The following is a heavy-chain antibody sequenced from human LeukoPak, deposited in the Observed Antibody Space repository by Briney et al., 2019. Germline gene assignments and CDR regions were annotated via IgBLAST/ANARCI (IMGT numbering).Heavy chain of an antibody. Sequence: SQTLSLTCAISEYSVSSDSAAWNWIRQSPSRGLEWLGRTYYRSKWYYDYAVSVKSRITINPDTSKNQFSLQLNSVTPEDTAVYYCARGPQLVDYYYIDVWGKGTTVTVSS. CDR1: EYSVSSDSAA. V-gene: IGHV6-1*01. CDR3: ARGPQLVDYYYIDV. J-gene: IGHJ6*03. CDR2: TYYRSKWYY. D-gene: IGHD6-13*01.